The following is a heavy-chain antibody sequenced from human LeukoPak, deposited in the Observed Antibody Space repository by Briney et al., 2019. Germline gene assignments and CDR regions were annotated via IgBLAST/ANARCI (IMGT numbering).Heavy chain of an antibody. V-gene: IGHV3-43D*03. J-gene: IGHJ4*02. CDR3: AKGRIAAAGTEGYYFDY. CDR2: ISWDGGST. CDR1: GFTFDDYA. D-gene: IGHD6-13*01. Sequence: GGSLRLSCAASGFTFDDYAMHWVRQAPGKGLEWVSLISWDGGSTYYADSVKGRFTISRDNSKNSLYLQMNSLRAEDTALYYCAKGRIAAAGTEGYYFDYRGQGTLVTVSS.